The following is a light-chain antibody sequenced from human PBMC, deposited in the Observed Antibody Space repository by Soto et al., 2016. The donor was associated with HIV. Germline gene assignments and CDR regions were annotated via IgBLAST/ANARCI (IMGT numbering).Light chain of an antibody. J-gene: IGKJ5*01. V-gene: IGKV1-9*01. Sequence: DIQLTQSPSFLSASVGDRVTITCRASQGISSYLAWYQQKPGKAPKLLIYGASTLQSGVPSRFSGSGSGTEFTLTISSLQPEDFATYYCQQLNSHPLTFGQGTRLEIK. CDR3: QQLNSHPLT. CDR2: GAS. CDR1: QGISSY.